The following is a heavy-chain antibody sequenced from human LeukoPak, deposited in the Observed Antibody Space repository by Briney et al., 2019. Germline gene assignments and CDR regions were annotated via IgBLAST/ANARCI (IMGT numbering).Heavy chain of an antibody. CDR2: IYYSGST. CDR3: ARSPHQISAFMITFGGVIAQVDY. D-gene: IGHD3-16*02. J-gene: IGHJ4*02. V-gene: IGHV4-39*01. Sequence: PSETLSLTCTVSGGSISSSSYYWGWVRQPPGKGLEWIGSIYYSGSTYYNPSLKSRVTISVDTSKNQFSLKLSSVTAADTAVYYCARSPHQISAFMITFGGVIAQVDYWGQGTLVTVSS. CDR1: GGSISSSSYY.